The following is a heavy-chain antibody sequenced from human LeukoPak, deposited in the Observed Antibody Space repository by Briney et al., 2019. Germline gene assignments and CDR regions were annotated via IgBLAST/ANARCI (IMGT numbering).Heavy chain of an antibody. Sequence: GGSLRLSCAASGFTSSTYWMTWVRQAPGKGLEWVANMKGDGSEIHYVDSVKGRFTISRDNAKNSLYLQMNYLRAEDTAVYYCARPAYTAAYDLWGQGTMVTVSS. CDR2: MKGDGSEI. D-gene: IGHD3-16*01. CDR1: GFTSSTYW. J-gene: IGHJ3*01. CDR3: ARPAYTAAYDL. V-gene: IGHV3-7*01.